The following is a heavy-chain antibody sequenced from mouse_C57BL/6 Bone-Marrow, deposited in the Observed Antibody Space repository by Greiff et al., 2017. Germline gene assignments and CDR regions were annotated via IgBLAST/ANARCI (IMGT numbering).Heavy chain of an antibody. CDR1: GFTFTDYY. D-gene: IGHD2-4*01. J-gene: IGHJ3*01. CDR2: IRNKANGYTT. CDR3: ARWDYDDAY. V-gene: IGHV7-3*01. Sequence: EVKVVESGGGLVQPGGSLSLSCAASGFTFTDYYMSWVRQPPGKALEWLGFIRNKANGYTTEYSAYVKGRFTISRDNSQSILSLQVNALRAEDSATYYCARWDYDDAYWGQGTLVTVSA.